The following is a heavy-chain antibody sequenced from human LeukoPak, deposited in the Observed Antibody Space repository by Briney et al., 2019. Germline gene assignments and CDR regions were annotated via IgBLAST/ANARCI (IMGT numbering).Heavy chain of an antibody. CDR3: AGEMATIIRLDAFDI. J-gene: IGHJ3*02. CDR1: GYSISSGYY. CDR2: IYHSGST. V-gene: IGHV4-38-2*02. Sequence: SETLSLTCTVSGYSISSGYYWGWIRQPPGKGLEWIGSIYHSGSTYYNPSLKSRVTISVDTSKSQFSLKLSSVTAADTAVYYCAGEMATIIRLDAFDIWGQGTMVTVSS. D-gene: IGHD5-24*01.